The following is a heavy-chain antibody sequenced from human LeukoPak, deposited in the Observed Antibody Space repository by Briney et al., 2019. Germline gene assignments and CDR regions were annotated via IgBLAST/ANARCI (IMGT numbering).Heavy chain of an antibody. D-gene: IGHD4/OR15-4a*01. CDR3: AQGASALDGFDI. CDR2: IYSGGST. CDR1: GFTVSSNY. Sequence: LSGGSLRLSCTASGFTVSSNYMSWVRQAPGKGPEWVSVIYSGGSTYYADSVKGRFTISRDNSKNTLYLQMNSLRAEDTAVYYCAQGASALDGFDIWGQGTMVTVSS. J-gene: IGHJ3*02. V-gene: IGHV3-53*01.